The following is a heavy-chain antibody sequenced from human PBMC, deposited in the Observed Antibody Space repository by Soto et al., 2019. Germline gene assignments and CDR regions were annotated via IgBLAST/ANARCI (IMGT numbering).Heavy chain of an antibody. CDR3: TRVFQYVQTYCSGGSCYFPSDY. D-gene: IGHD2-15*01. CDR2: FGSKAHGGTI. CDR1: GFPFGEYA. Sequence: PGGSLRLSCTASGFPFGEYALAWFRQAPGKGLEWVGFFGSKAHGGTIEYAASVKGRFTISRDDSKYIAYLQMNSLKTEDTAVYYCTRVFQYVQTYCSGGSCYFPSDYWGQGTLVTVSS. J-gene: IGHJ4*02. V-gene: IGHV3-49*03.